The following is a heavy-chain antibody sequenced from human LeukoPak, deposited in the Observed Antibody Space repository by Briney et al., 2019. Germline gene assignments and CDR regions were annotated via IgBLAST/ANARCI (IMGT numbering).Heavy chain of an antibody. J-gene: IGHJ4*02. CDR2: IYYSGST. V-gene: IGHV4-59*01. CDR3: ARGPMVRGVRRYYFDY. Sequence: SETLSLTCTVSGGSISSYYWSWIRQPPGKGLEWIGYIYYSGSTNYNPSLKSRVTISVDTSKNQFSLKLSSVTAADTAVYYCARGPMVRGVRRYYFDYWGQGTLVTVSS. CDR1: GGSISSYY. D-gene: IGHD3-10*01.